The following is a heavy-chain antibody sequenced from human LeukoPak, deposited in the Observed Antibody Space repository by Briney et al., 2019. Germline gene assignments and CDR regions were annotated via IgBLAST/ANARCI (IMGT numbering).Heavy chain of an antibody. CDR3: ARHSNYYDTSDYRSVFDY. J-gene: IGHJ4*02. V-gene: IGHV1-2*02. Sequence: ASVKVSCKASGYTFTGYYIHWVRQAPGQGLEWMGWINPNSGGTNYAQKFQGRVTMTRDTSIRTAYMELSRLRSDDTAVYYCARHSNYYDTSDYRSVFDYWGQGTLVTVSS. D-gene: IGHD3-22*01. CDR2: INPNSGGT. CDR1: GYTFTGYY.